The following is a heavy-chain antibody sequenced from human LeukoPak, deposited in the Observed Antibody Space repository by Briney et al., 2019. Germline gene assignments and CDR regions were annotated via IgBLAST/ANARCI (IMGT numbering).Heavy chain of an antibody. CDR1: GFTFSSYG. CDR3: ANKGRYYFDY. Sequence: GGSLRLSCAASGFTFSSYGMHWVRQAPGKGLEWVAFIRYDGSNKYYADSVKGRFTISRGNSKNTLYLQMNSLRAEDTAVYYCANKGRYYFDYWGQGTLVTVSS. CDR2: IRYDGSNK. D-gene: IGHD3-16*02. V-gene: IGHV3-30*02. J-gene: IGHJ4*02.